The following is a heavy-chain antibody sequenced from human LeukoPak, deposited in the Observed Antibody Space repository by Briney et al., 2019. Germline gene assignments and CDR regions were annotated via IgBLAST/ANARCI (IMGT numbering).Heavy chain of an antibody. V-gene: IGHV3-23*01. CDR3: AREGGGYSGYAGYYFDY. CDR2: ISGSGDT. J-gene: IGHJ4*02. D-gene: IGHD5-12*01. Sequence: GGSLRLSCAASGFTFVGNAVTWVRQAPGKGLEWVSTISGSGDTYYADSVKGRFTISRDDSKSTLSLQMNSLRAEDTAVYYCAREGGGYSGYAGYYFDYWGQGTLVTVSS. CDR1: GFTFVGNA.